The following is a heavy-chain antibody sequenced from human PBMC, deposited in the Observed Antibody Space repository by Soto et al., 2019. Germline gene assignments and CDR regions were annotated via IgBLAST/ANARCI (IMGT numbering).Heavy chain of an antibody. Sequence: GSLRLSCAASGFTFSDYYMSWIRQAPGKGLEWVSYMSSGSTYTNYADSVKGRFTISRDNAKNSLYLQMNSLRVEDTAVYYCARDTSGYGDYADWGQGTMVTVSS. CDR3: ARDTSGYGDYAD. CDR2: MSSGSTYT. CDR1: GFTFSDYY. V-gene: IGHV3-11*06. J-gene: IGHJ3*01. D-gene: IGHD4-17*01.